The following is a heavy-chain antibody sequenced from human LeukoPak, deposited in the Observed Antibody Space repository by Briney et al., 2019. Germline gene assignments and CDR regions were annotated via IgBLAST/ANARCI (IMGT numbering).Heavy chain of an antibody. CDR3: ARGRYYLDS. CDR2: IKQDGSEK. Sequence: GGSLRLSCAASGFTFSSYWMNWVRQAPGKGLKWVANIKQDGSEKYYVDSVKGRFTISRDNAKNTLYLQMNSLRAEDTAVYYWARGRYYLDSWGQGTLVTVSS. CDR1: GFTFSSYW. V-gene: IGHV3-7*01. J-gene: IGHJ4*02.